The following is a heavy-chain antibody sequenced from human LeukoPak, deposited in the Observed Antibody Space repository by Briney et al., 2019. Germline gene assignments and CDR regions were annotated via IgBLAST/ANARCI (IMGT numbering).Heavy chain of an antibody. D-gene: IGHD3-3*01. CDR1: GYTFTGYG. V-gene: IGHV1-18*01. CDR2: ISAYNGNT. CDR3: ARGYDFWSGGYYYMDV. Sequence: ASVKVSCKASGYTFTGYGISWVRQAPGQGLEWMGWISAYNGNTNYAQKLQGRVTMTTDTSTSTAYMELRSLRSDDTAVYYCARGYDFWSGGYYYMDVWGKGTTVTVSS. J-gene: IGHJ6*03.